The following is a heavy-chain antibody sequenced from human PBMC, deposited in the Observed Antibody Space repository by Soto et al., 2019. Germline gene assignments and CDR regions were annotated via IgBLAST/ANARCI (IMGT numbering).Heavy chain of an antibody. V-gene: IGHV7-4-1*01. CDR3: ARAYYDFWSGYYRGSGYYYGMDV. J-gene: IGHJ6*02. CDR1: GYTFTSYA. Sequence: QVQLVQSGSELKKPGASVKVSCKASGYTFTSYAMNWVRQAPGHGLEWMGWINTNTGNPTYAQGFTGRFVFSLDTSVSTAYLQICSLKAEDTAVYYCARAYYDFWSGYYRGSGYYYGMDVWGQGTTVTVSS. CDR2: INTNTGNP. D-gene: IGHD3-3*01.